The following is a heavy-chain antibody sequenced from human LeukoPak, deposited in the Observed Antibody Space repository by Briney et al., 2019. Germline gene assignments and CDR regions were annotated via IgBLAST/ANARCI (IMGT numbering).Heavy chain of an antibody. Sequence: GGSLRLSCAASGVTFSSYAMSWVRQAPGKGLEWVSGISGSGDNTYYADSVKGRFTVSRDNSKNTLYVQVNSLGTEDTAAYYCAKGSYYDSSGSFYFDYWGQGTLVTVSS. CDR2: ISGSGDNT. J-gene: IGHJ4*02. CDR1: GVTFSSYA. V-gene: IGHV3-23*01. CDR3: AKGSYYDSSGSFYFDY. D-gene: IGHD3-22*01.